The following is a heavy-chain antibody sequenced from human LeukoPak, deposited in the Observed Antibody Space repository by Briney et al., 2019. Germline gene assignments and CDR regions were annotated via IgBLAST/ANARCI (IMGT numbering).Heavy chain of an antibody. D-gene: IGHD3-22*01. CDR2: ISTSSSYI. V-gene: IGHV3-21*01. J-gene: IGHJ3*02. CDR3: AKDAPYYYDSSGYGGAFDI. CDR1: GFTFSSYS. Sequence: GGSLRLSCAASGFTFSSYSMNWVRQAPGKGLEWVSFISTSSSYIYYADSVKGRFTISRDNAKNSLYLEMNSLRAEDTAVYYCAKDAPYYYDSSGYGGAFDIWGQGTMVTVSS.